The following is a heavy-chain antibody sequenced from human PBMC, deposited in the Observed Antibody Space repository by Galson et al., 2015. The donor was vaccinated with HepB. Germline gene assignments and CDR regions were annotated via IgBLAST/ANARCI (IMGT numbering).Heavy chain of an antibody. CDR1: GFTFGDYA. V-gene: IGHV3-49*03. CDR3: SRDYYYDSSGHYYFDY. D-gene: IGHD3-22*01. J-gene: IGHJ4*02. CDR2: IRSKVYGGTT. Sequence: SLRLSCAASGFTFGDYAMSWFRQAPGKGLEWVGFIRSKVYGGTTEYAASVKGRFTISRDDSKSIAYLQMNSLKTEDTAVYYCSRDYYYDSSGHYYFDYWGQGTLVTVSS.